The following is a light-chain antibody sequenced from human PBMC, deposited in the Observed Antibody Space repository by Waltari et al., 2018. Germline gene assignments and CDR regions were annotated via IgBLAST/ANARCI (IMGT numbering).Light chain of an antibody. CDR1: SGSVFSRYY. J-gene: IGLJ3*02. CDR3: VLYIGSGIWV. CDR2: NPD. V-gene: IGLV8-61*01. Sequence: QTVVTQEPSFSVSPGGTATLTCGLSSGSVFSRYYATCYQQTPGQAPRTLIYNPDTRSSGVPERFSGSILGHKAALTITGAQADDESDYYCVLYIGSGIWVFGGGTKLTVL.